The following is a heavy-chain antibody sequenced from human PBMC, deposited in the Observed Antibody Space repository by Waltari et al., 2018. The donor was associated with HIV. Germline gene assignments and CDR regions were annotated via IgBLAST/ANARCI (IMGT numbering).Heavy chain of an antibody. D-gene: IGHD3-22*01. CDR2: VYNSGST. CDR3: ARHPDYDSSEVGS. J-gene: IGHJ4*02. CDR1: GASISTTADN. V-gene: IGHV4-39*01. Sequence: QLELQESGPGLVKPSETLSLTCTVSGASISTTADNWGWIRLPPGKGLEGVGSVYNSGSTYYNPPLKSRVTISVDTSKNQFSLRLKSVTAADTAVYYCARHPDYDSSEVGSWGPGTLVTVSS.